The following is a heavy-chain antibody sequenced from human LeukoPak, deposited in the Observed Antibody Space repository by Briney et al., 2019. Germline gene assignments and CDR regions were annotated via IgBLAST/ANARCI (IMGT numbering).Heavy chain of an antibody. V-gene: IGHV3-23*01. CDR3: AKRGDSSGWSQYDY. D-gene: IGHD6-19*01. CDR1: GSTFSNYA. J-gene: IGHJ4*02. Sequence: GGSLRLSCAASGSTFSNYAMGWVRQAPGKGLEWVSTISGSGGSTYYADSVKGRFTISRDNSKNTLYLQMNSLRADDTAVYYCAKRGDSSGWSQYDYWGQGTLVTVSS. CDR2: ISGSGGST.